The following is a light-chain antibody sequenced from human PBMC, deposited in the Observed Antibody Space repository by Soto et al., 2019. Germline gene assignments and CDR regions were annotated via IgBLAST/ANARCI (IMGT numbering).Light chain of an antibody. J-gene: IGKJ1*01. V-gene: IGKV3-11*01. CDR2: LAS. CDR3: QQYRSWPRT. CDR1: QAVNTR. Sequence: EIVLTQSPATLSSFPGDRVTLSCRASQAVNTRLAWYQHKPGQAPRLLIYLASNRAAGVPARFGGSGSGTEFTLTISNLRPEDFAVYYCQQYRSWPRTFGQGTKVDIK.